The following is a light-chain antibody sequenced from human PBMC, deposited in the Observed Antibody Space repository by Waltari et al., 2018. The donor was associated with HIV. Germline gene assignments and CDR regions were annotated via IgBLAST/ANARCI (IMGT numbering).Light chain of an antibody. Sequence: EIVLTQSPGTLSLSPGERATLSCRASQSISSSSLAWYQKQRGKAPRLIFDGASSRATGIAARFSGSWSATVFTFIIARLETVDVAVYYCQQHGTSRRTFGPRTRLEL. CDR2: GAS. CDR3: QQHGTSRRT. CDR1: QSISSSS. J-gene: IGKJ2*01. V-gene: IGKV3-20*01.